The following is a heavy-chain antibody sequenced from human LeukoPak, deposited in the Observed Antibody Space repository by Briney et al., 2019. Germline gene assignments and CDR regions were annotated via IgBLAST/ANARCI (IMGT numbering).Heavy chain of an antibody. CDR1: GYTFTGYF. D-gene: IGHD5-12*01. Sequence: ASVKVSCKASGYTFTGYFMHWVRQAPGQGLEWMGWMNPNSGDTNYAQKFQGRATMTRDTSISTAYMELSRLTSDDTAVYYCARERGSGYRLLYWGQGTLVTVSS. CDR3: ARERGSGYRLLY. J-gene: IGHJ4*02. CDR2: MNPNSGDT. V-gene: IGHV1-2*02.